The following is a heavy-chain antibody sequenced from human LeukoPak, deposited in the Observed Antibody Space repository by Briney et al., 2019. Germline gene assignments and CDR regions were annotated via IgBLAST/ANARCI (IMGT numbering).Heavy chain of an antibody. V-gene: IGHV1-58*01. CDR1: GFTFTSSA. CDR2: IVVGSGNT. D-gene: IGHD2-15*01. Sequence: SVKVSCKASGFTFTSSAVQWVRQARGQRLEWIGWIVVGSGNTNYAQKFQERVTITRDMSTSTAYMELSSLRSEDTAVYYCASCPGPCYYYHGMDVWGQGTTVTVSS. CDR3: ASCPGPCYYYHGMDV. J-gene: IGHJ6*02.